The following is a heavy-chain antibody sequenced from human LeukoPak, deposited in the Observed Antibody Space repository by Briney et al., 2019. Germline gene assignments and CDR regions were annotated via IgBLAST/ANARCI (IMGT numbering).Heavy chain of an antibody. V-gene: IGHV3-66*01. D-gene: IGHD3-10*01. CDR2: IYSGGTT. Sequence: GGSLRLSCAASGFTFSSCAMSWVRQAPGKGLEWVSVIYSGGTTYYADSVKDRFTISRDNSKHVLYLQMNSLRAEDTAVYYCARVSGSGTYFDYWGQGTLVTVSS. J-gene: IGHJ4*02. CDR3: ARVSGSGTYFDY. CDR1: GFTFSSCA.